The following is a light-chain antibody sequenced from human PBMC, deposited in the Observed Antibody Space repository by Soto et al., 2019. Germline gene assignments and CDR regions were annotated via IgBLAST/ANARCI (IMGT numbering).Light chain of an antibody. CDR2: DVS. J-gene: IGLJ1*01. V-gene: IGLV2-14*01. CDR1: SSDIGDYNY. Sequence: QSVLTQPASVSGSPGQSITISCSGTSSDIGDYNYVSWYQQHPGKAPKVMIYDVSNRPSGVSNRFSGSKSGNTASLTISGLQAEDEADYYCSSYTTSSTPYVFGTGTEVTVL. CDR3: SSYTTSSTPYV.